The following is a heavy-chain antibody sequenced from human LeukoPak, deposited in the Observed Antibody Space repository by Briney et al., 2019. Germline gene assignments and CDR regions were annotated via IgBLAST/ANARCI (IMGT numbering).Heavy chain of an antibody. V-gene: IGHV4-31*03. CDR2: IFYSDST. D-gene: IGHD2-21*02. CDR1: GVSISSGAYY. J-gene: IGHJ4*02. CDR3: ARGAADYYYDY. Sequence: SQTLSLTCSVSGVSISSGAYYWSWLRQRPGTGLEWIGYIFYSDSTDFNPSLQSRVTISVDTSKNQFSLKLISVTAADTAVYYCARGAADYYYDYWGQGTLVTVSS.